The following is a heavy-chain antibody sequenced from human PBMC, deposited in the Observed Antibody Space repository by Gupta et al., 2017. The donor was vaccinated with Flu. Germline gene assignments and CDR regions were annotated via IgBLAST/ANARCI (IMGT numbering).Heavy chain of an antibody. CDR3: AKFLGGWQTRVFEY. V-gene: IGHV3-23*01. D-gene: IGHD6-19*01. CDR2: VSGSGDAT. J-gene: IGHJ4*02. Sequence: SGFTFSTYAMSWVRQAPGKGLEWVSAVSGSGDATYYADSVKGRFTISRDNSKSTLYLQMTSLRVEDTAIYYCAKFLGGWQTRVFEYWGQGTLVTVSS. CDR1: GFTFSTYA.